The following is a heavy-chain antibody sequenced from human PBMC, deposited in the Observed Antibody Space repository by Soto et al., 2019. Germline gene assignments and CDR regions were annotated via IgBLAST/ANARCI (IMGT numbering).Heavy chain of an antibody. D-gene: IGHD3-22*01. Sequence: GGSLRLSCAASGFTFSSYAMSWVRQAPGKGLEWVSVIRDSGGSTYYADSVKGRFTISRDNSKNTLYLQMNSLRAEDTAVYYYARDYYDSSGYSDDAFDIWGQGTMVTVSS. J-gene: IGHJ3*02. V-gene: IGHV3-23*01. CDR3: ARDYYDSSGYSDDAFDI. CDR2: IRDSGGST. CDR1: GFTFSSYA.